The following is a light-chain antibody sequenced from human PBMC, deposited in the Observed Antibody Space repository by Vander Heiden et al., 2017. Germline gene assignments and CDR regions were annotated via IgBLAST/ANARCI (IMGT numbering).Light chain of an antibody. V-gene: IGKV1-33*01. CDR2: DAS. CDR1: QDISNY. J-gene: IGKJ4*01. Sequence: DIQMTQSSSSLSASVGDRVTITCQARQDISNYLNWYQQKPGKAPKLLIYDASNLETGVPSRFSGSGSGTDFTFTISSLQPEDIATYYCQQYDNLSLTFGGGTKVEIK. CDR3: QQYDNLSLT.